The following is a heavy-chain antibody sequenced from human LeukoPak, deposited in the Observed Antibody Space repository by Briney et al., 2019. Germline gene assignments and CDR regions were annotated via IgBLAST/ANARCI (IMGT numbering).Heavy chain of an antibody. CDR1: GFTFSSYG. D-gene: IGHD1-1*01. V-gene: IGHV3-30*18. J-gene: IGHJ4*02. CDR3: AKNWNYMDY. Sequence: PGGSLRLSCAASGFTFSSYGMHWVRQAPGKGLEWVAVISYDGSNTYYADSVKGRLTISRDNSKNTLYLQMNSLRAEDTAVYYCAKNWNYMDYWGQGTLVTVSS. CDR2: ISYDGSNT.